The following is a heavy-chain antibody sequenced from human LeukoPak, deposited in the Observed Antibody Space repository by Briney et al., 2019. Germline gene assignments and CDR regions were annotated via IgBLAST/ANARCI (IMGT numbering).Heavy chain of an antibody. J-gene: IGHJ6*03. V-gene: IGHV4-4*09. CDR1: GGSFSGYY. CDR3: ARSGSYFFYYYYYYMDV. CDR2: IYTSGST. D-gene: IGHD1-26*01. Sequence: SETLSLTCAVYGGSFSGYYWSWIRQPPGKGLEWIGYIYTSGSTNYNPSLKSRVTISVDTSKNQFSLKLSSVTAADTAVYYCARSGSYFFYYYYYYMDVWGKGTTVTVSS.